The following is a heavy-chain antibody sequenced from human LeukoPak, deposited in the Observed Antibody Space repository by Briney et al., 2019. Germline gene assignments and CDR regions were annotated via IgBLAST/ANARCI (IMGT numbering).Heavy chain of an antibody. CDR2: MNPNSGNT. V-gene: IGHV1-8*03. CDR1: GYTFTSYD. Sequence: ASVKVSCKASGYTFTSYDINWVRQATGQGLEWMGWMNPNSGNTGYAQKFQGRVTITRSTSISTAYMELSSLRSEDTAVYYCAAGCSSTSCYTRNFDYWGQGTLVTVSS. J-gene: IGHJ4*02. D-gene: IGHD2-2*02. CDR3: AAGCSSTSCYTRNFDY.